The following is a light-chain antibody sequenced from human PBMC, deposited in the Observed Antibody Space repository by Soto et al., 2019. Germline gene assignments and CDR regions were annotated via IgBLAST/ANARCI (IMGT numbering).Light chain of an antibody. Sequence: QSVLTQPPSVSGAPGQRVTISCTGSSSNIGAGYDVHWYQQLPGTAPKLLIYGNSNRPSGVPDRFSASKSGTSASLAITGLQAEDEADYYCQSYDSSLSVFYVFGTGTKVTV. CDR1: SSNIGAGYD. CDR2: GNS. J-gene: IGLJ1*01. V-gene: IGLV1-40*01. CDR3: QSYDSSLSVFYV.